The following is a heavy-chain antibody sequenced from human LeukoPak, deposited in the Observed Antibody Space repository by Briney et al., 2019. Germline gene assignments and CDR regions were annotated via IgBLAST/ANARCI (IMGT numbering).Heavy chain of an antibody. D-gene: IGHD6-19*01. CDR3: ARVGAVAGLVYAFDI. J-gene: IGHJ3*02. Sequence: SETLSLTCTVSGGSISSSSYYWGWIRQPPGKGLEWIGSIYYSGSTYYNPSLKSRVTISVDTSKNQFSLKLSSVTAADTAVYYCARVGAVAGLVYAFDIWGQGTMVTVSS. V-gene: IGHV4-39*07. CDR1: GGSISSSSYY. CDR2: IYYSGST.